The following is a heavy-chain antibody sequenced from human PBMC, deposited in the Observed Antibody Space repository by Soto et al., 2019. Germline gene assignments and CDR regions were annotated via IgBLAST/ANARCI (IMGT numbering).Heavy chain of an antibody. V-gene: IGHV1-69*01. CDR1: GGSFGNSA. J-gene: IGHJ4*02. D-gene: IGHD3-3*01. CDR2: FIPVYRTL. CDR3: ATGVIWIGYFTVDS. Sequence: QVLLVQSGAEGKKPGSSVKISCKASGGSFGNSAINWVRQTPGQGLEWLGGFIPVYRTLNYAQKFQGRVTITADESTGTAYMAVSSLASNDTAVYYCATGVIWIGYFTVDSWGQGTRVTVSS.